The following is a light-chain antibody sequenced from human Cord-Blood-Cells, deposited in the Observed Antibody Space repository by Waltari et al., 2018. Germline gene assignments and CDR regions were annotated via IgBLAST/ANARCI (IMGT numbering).Light chain of an antibody. J-gene: IGKJ2*03. CDR3: QQYYSTPLYS. CDR2: WAS. CDR1: QGVLYSSNNKNY. V-gene: IGKV4-1*01. Sequence: DIVMTKYPDSLAVSLGERATINCKSSQGVLYSSNNKNYLAWYQQKPGQPPKLLIYWASTRESGVPDRFSGSGSGTDFTLTISSLQAEDVAVYYCQQYYSTPLYSFGQGTKLEIK.